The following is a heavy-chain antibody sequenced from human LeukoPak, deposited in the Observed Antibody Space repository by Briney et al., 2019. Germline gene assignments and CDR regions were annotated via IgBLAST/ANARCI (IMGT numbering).Heavy chain of an antibody. CDR2: ILYDGTNK. V-gene: IGHV3-33*01. CDR1: GFAFSSFG. CDR3: ARATVTRWFDP. Sequence: GGSLRLSCAASGFAFSSFGMHWVRQAPGKGLEWVAVILYDGTNKYYADSVKGRFTISRDNSKNTLYLQMNSLRAEDTAVYYCARATVTRWFDPWGEGTLVTVSS. J-gene: IGHJ5*02. D-gene: IGHD4-23*01.